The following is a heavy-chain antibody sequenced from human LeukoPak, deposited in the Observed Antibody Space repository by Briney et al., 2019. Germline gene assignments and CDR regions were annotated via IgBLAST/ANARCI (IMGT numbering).Heavy chain of an antibody. D-gene: IGHD3-3*01. J-gene: IGHJ4*02. V-gene: IGHV4-39*07. CDR3: ARDLNLPPYYDFWSGYYTGFSGSHY. CDR1: GGSISSSSYY. Sequence: SETLSLTCTVSGGSISSSSYYWGWIRQPPGKGLEWIGSIYYSGSTYYNPSLKSRVTISVDTSKNQFSLKLSSVTAADTAVYYCARDLNLPPYYDFWSGYYTGFSGSHYWGQGTLVTVSS. CDR2: IYYSGST.